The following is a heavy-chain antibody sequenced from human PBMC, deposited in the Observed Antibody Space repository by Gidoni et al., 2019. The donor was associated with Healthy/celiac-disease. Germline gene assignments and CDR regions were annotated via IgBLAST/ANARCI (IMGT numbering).Heavy chain of an antibody. V-gene: IGHV4-4*07. CDR3: ARDGVGDMVENWFDP. CDR2: IYTSGST. J-gene: IGHJ5*02. Sequence: QVQLQESGPGLVKPSETLSLTCTVSGGPISSYCWSWIRQPAGRGLEWIGRIYTSGSTNYNPSLKSRVTMSLDTSKNQFSLKLSSVTAADTAVYYCARDGVGDMVENWFDPWGQGTLVTVSS. CDR1: GGPISSYC. D-gene: IGHD3-16*01.